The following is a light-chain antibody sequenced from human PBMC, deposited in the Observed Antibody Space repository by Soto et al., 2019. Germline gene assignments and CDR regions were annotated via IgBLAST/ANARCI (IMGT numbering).Light chain of an antibody. J-gene: IGKJ4*01. V-gene: IGKV1-9*01. Sequence: DVQLTQSPSFLAASVGDRLTITCRASQDIKRFLAWYQQKPGKAPKLLIYTISTLQSGVPSRFSGSGSGTEFTLTINSLQPDDFATYYCQQVNTYPVTFGGGTKVEI. CDR3: QQVNTYPVT. CDR1: QDIKRF. CDR2: TIS.